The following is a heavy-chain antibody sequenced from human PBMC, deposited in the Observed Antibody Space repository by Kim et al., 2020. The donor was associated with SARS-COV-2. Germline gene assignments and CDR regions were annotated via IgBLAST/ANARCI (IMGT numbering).Heavy chain of an antibody. J-gene: IGHJ4*02. V-gene: IGHV3-53*01. CDR2: IYSGGST. D-gene: IGHD3-22*01. CDR3: ARGANYYEESYYFDY. Sequence: GGSLRLSCAASGFTVSSNYMSWVRQAPGKGLEWVSVIYSGGSTYYADSVKGRFTISRDNSKNTLYLQMNSLRAEDTAVYYCARGANYYEESYYFDYWGQGTLVTVSS. CDR1: GFTVSSNY.